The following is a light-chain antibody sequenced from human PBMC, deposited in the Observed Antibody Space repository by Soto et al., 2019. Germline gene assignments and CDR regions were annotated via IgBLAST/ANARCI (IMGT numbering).Light chain of an antibody. CDR2: EVT. Sequence: QSVLTQPASVSGSPGQSITISCTGTSGDVGGYNYVSWYQQYPDKAPKLLIFEVTNRPSGVSSRFSGSKSGNTASQTISGLQAEDEADYYCSSFTGGSNLVAFVGGTQLTVL. CDR3: SSFTGGSNLVA. CDR1: SGDVGGYNY. J-gene: IGLJ2*01. V-gene: IGLV2-14*01.